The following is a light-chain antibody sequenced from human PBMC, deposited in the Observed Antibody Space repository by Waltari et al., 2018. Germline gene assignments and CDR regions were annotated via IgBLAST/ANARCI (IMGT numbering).Light chain of an antibody. V-gene: IGKV1-33*01. J-gene: IGKJ4*01. CDR3: QQYDNLLLT. CDR2: DAS. Sequence: DIQMTQSPSSLSASVGDRVNITCQASQDISNYLNWYQQKPGKAPKLLIYDASNLETGVPSRFSGSGSGTDFTFTISSLQPEDIATYYCQQYDNLLLTFGGGTKVEIK. CDR1: QDISNY.